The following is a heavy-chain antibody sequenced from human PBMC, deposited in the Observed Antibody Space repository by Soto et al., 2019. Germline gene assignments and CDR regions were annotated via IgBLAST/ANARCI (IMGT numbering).Heavy chain of an antibody. CDR2: VYATKDI. Sequence: QITLKESGPTLVKPTQTLTLTCTFSGFSLTTGAVGVGWIRQPPGKALEWLALVYATKDIRYSPSLNNRLTIXXXTXXNQAVLTMTNMDPADTATYSCAHGRSVGSTYFFEYWGQGTLVTVSS. D-gene: IGHD3-10*01. CDR1: GFSLTTGAVG. CDR3: AHGRSVGSTYFFEY. V-gene: IGHV2-5*01. J-gene: IGHJ4*02.